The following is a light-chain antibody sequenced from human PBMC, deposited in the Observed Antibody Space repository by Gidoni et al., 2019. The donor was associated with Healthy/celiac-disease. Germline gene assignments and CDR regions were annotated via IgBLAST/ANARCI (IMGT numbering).Light chain of an antibody. CDR1: QSISSW. V-gene: IGKV1-5*03. J-gene: IGKJ1*01. CDR3: QQYNSYPVM. CDR2: KAS. Sequence: DIQMTQSPSTLSASVGDRVTITCRASQSISSWLAWYQQKPGKAPKLLIYKASSLESGVPSRFSGSGSGTEFTLTISSLQPDDFATYYCQQYNSYPVMFGQGTKVEIQ.